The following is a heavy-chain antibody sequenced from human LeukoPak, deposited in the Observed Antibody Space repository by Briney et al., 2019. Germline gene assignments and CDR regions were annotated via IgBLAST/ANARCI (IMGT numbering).Heavy chain of an antibody. CDR3: ARAEGYCSGGSCYPNWFDL. J-gene: IGHJ5*02. V-gene: IGHV4-39*07. CDR2: GDYSGGT. CDR1: GDSFSSVTDY. Sequence: SETLSLTCTVSGDSFSSVTDYWAWIRQPPGKGLEWIASGDYSGGTYYNPSLESRVAISADMSKNQFSLKLTSVTGADTAVYYCARAEGYCSGGSCYPNWFDLWGHGTLVTVSS. D-gene: IGHD2-15*01.